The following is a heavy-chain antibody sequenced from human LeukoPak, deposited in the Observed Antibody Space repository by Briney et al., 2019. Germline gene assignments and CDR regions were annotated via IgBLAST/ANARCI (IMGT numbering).Heavy chain of an antibody. J-gene: IGHJ3*02. CDR3: ARENCSGGSCSAFDI. V-gene: IGHV4-4*07. CDR1: GASISSYY. CDR2: ISTSGST. D-gene: IGHD2-15*01. Sequence: PSETLSLTCTVSGASISSYYWSWIRQPAGKGLEWIGRISTSGSTNYNPSLKSRVTISVDTSKNQFSLKLSSVTAADTAVYYCARENCSGGSCSAFDIWGQGTMVTVSS.